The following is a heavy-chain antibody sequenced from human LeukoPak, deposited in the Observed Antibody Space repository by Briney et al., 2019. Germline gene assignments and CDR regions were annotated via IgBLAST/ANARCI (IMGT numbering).Heavy chain of an antibody. CDR3: ARGTAAAGPELGY. Sequence: GASVKVSCKASGGTFSSYAISWVRQAPGQGLEWMGGIIPIFGTANYAQKFQGRVTITADESTSTAYMELSSLRSEDTAVYYCARGTAAAGPELGYWGQGTLVTVSS. CDR1: GGTFSSYA. CDR2: IIPIFGTA. V-gene: IGHV1-69*13. D-gene: IGHD6-13*01. J-gene: IGHJ4*02.